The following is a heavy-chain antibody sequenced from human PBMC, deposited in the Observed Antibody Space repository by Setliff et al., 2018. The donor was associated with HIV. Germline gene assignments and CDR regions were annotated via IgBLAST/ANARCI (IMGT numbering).Heavy chain of an antibody. J-gene: IGHJ6*02. CDR1: GGSLTNYY. V-gene: IGHV4-34*12. CDR2: IVDSGST. Sequence: PSETLSLTCTVYGGSLTNYYWTWIRQSPEKGLEWIGEIVDSGSTNYSPSLKSRVTISLDTSKKQFSLRLNSVTAADTGVYYCARAPSCADSWCYMYYYYYYGMDVWGLGTTVTVSS. CDR3: ARAPSCADSWCYMYYYYYYGMDV. D-gene: IGHD2-8*01.